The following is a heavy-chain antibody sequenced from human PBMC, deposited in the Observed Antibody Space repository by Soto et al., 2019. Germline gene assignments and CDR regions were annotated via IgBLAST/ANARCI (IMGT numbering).Heavy chain of an antibody. V-gene: IGHV3-11*05. J-gene: IGHJ4*02. CDR2: INPSGTNT. Sequence: QAQLVESGGGLAKPGGSLRLSCAASGFTFSDHYMSWIRQAPGKGLEWISYINPSGTNTDYAESVKGRFTISRDNSKNTLYLQMNSLRAEDTAVYYCAKEQTHSQADTSSIFDYWGQGTLVTVSS. D-gene: IGHD2-2*01. CDR1: GFTFSDHY. CDR3: AKEQTHSQADTSSIFDY.